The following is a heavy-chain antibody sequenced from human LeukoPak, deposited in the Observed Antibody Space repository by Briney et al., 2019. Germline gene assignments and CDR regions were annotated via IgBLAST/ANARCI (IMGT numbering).Heavy chain of an antibody. V-gene: IGHV3-30*02. CDR1: GFTFSYYG. Sequence: TGGSLRLSCAASGFTFSYYGMHWVRQAPGKGLEWVAFIRYDESKKFYGDSVKGRVTISRDNSRNTLYLQMNSLRTEDTAVYYCAKSHLPNAYSGTYYCDYWGQGTLVTVSS. D-gene: IGHD1-26*01. CDR2: IRYDESKK. J-gene: IGHJ4*02. CDR3: AKSHLPNAYSGTYYCDY.